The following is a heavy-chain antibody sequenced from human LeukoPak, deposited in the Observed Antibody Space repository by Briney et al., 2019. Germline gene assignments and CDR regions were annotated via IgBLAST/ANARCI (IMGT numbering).Heavy chain of an antibody. CDR2: INHSGST. J-gene: IGHJ4*02. CDR1: GGSFSGFY. V-gene: IGHV4-34*01. Sequence: SETLSLTCAAYGGSFSGFYWSWIRQPPGKGLEWIGEINHSGSTNYNPSLKSRVTISVDTSKNQFSLKLSSVTAADTAVYYCARQEEYSYGVYYFDYWGQGTLVTVSS. D-gene: IGHD5-18*01. CDR3: ARQEEYSYGVYYFDY.